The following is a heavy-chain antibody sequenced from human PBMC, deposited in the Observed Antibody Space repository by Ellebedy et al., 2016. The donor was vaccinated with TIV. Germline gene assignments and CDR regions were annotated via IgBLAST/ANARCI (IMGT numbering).Heavy chain of an antibody. D-gene: IGHD2-15*01. J-gene: IGHJ3*02. V-gene: IGHV3-11*01. CDR1: GFTFSDYY. CDR2: SSSSGSPV. CDR3: VKHRRRGTGGRDAFDI. Sequence: PGGSLRLSCTVTGFTFSDYYMHWIRQAPGKGLEWISFSSSSGSPVYYADSVKGRFTISRDNNKNSLYLQMNGLRVEDTAVYYCVKHRRRGTGGRDAFDIWGQGTLVTVSS.